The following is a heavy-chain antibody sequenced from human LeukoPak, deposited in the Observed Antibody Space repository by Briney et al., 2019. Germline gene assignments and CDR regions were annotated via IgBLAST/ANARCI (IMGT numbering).Heavy chain of an antibody. D-gene: IGHD3-10*01. CDR3: ARDYYESGSYGGISFDY. Sequence: GGSLRLSCAASGFTFSSYSMNWVRQAPGKGLEWVSSISSSSSYIYYADSVKGRFTISRDNAENSLYLQMTSLRAEDTAVYYCARDYYESGSYGGISFDYWGQGTLVTVSS. V-gene: IGHV3-21*04. CDR1: GFTFSSYS. CDR2: ISSSSSYI. J-gene: IGHJ4*02.